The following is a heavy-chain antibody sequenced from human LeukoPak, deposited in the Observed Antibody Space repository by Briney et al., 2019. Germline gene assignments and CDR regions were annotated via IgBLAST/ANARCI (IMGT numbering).Heavy chain of an antibody. D-gene: IGHD6-13*01. Sequence: PSETLSLTCTVSGGSISSYYWSWIRQPPGKGLEWIGRIYTSGSTNYNPSLKSRVTMSVDTSKNQFSLKLSSVTAADTAGYYCARGVAAARYYYYGMDVWGQGTTVTVSS. CDR3: ARGVAAARYYYYGMDV. J-gene: IGHJ6*02. CDR2: IYTSGST. CDR1: GGSISSYY. V-gene: IGHV4-4*07.